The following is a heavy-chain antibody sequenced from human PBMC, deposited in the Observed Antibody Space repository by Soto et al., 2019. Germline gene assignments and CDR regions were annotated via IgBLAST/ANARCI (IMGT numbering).Heavy chain of an antibody. CDR3: ARVDIVANWFDP. D-gene: IGHD5-12*01. Sequence: SETLSLTCTASGGSISSYYWSWIRQPAGKGLEWIGRIYTSGSTNYNPSLKSRVTMSVDTSKNQFSLKLSSVTAADTAVYYCARVDIVANWFDPWGQGTLVTVSS. CDR2: IYTSGST. V-gene: IGHV4-4*07. CDR1: GGSISSYY. J-gene: IGHJ5*02.